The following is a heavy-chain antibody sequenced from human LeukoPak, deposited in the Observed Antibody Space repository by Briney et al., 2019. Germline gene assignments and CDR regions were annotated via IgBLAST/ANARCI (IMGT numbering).Heavy chain of an antibody. J-gene: IGHJ4*02. CDR1: GGTFSRYP. CDR3: AKDRTDSLPNHRHNYYGSGSYIY. D-gene: IGHD3-10*01. V-gene: IGHV1-69*13. Sequence: SVKVSCKASGGTFSRYPISWVRQAPGQGLEWMGGIISVSGTTKYAQKFQGRVTITADESTSTAYMELTSLRAEDTAVYFCAKDRTDSLPNHRHNYYGSGSYIYWGQGTLVTVSS. CDR2: IISVSGTT.